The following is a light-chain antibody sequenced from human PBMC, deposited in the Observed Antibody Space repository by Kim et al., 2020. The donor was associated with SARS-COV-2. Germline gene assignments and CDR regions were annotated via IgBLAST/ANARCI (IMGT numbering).Light chain of an antibody. J-gene: IGLJ3*02. Sequence: QSALTQPASVSGSPGQSITISCTGTSSDVGGYNYVSWYQQHPGKAPKLMIYDVSKWPSGVANRFSGSKSGNTASLTISGLQADDEADYYCSSYTSSSTWVFGGGTQLTVL. CDR1: SSDVGGYNY. V-gene: IGLV2-14*01. CDR2: DVS. CDR3: SSYTSSSTWV.